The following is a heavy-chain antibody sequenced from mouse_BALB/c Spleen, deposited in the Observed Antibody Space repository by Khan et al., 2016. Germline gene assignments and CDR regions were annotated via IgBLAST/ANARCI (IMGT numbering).Heavy chain of an antibody. V-gene: IGHV1-84*02. J-gene: IGHJ3*01. CDR1: GYTFTDYY. D-gene: IGHD1-2*01. CDR3: ARSQLRLRFAY. CDR2: IYPGSGNT. Sequence: QIQLVQSGPELVKPGASVKISCKASGYTFTDYYVNWVKQKPGQGLEWIGWIYPGSGNTKYNEKFKGKATLTVDTSSSTAYMQLSSLTSEDTSVYFCARSQLRLRFAYWGQGTLVTVSA.